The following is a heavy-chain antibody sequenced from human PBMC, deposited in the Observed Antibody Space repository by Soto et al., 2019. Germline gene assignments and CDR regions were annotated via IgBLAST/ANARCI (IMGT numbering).Heavy chain of an antibody. CDR1: GSTFSSYS. D-gene: IGHD3-10*01. Sequence: GGSLRLSCASSGSTFSSYSMNWVRQAPGKGLEWVSSISSSSSYIYYADSVKGRFTISRDNAKNSLYLQMNSLRSDDTAVYYCASRGSGSYLDYYGMDVWGQGTTVTVSS. CDR3: ASRGSGSYLDYYGMDV. CDR2: ISSSSSYI. J-gene: IGHJ6*02. V-gene: IGHV3-21*04.